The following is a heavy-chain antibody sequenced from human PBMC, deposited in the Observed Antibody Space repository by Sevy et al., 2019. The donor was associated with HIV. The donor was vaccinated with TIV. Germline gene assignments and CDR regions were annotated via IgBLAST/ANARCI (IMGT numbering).Heavy chain of an antibody. V-gene: IGHV3-48*03. CDR2: ISRSANDI. J-gene: IGHJ5*02. Sequence: GGSLRLTCAASGFTFTTYDMTWVRQAPGKGLEWISYISRSANDIKYADSVKGRFTISRDNARNSLYLAMSSLRAEDTAVYYCAREGLGGFYSSLDRWDQGTLVTVSS. CDR1: GFTFTTYD. CDR3: AREGLGGFYSSLDR. D-gene: IGHD3-22*01.